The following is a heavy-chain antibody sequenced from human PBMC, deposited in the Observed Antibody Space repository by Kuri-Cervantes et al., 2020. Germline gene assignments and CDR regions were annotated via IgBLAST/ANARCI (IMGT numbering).Heavy chain of an antibody. Sequence: LSLTCAASGFTFSSYGMHWVRQAPGKGLEWVAVISYDGSNKYYADSVKGRFTISRDNSKNTLYLQMNSLRAEDTAVYYCARNWFHYYDSSGYVVGYWGQGTLVTFSS. CDR1: GFTFSSYG. D-gene: IGHD3-22*01. J-gene: IGHJ4*02. CDR2: ISYDGSNK. V-gene: IGHV3-30*03. CDR3: ARNWFHYYDSSGYVVGY.